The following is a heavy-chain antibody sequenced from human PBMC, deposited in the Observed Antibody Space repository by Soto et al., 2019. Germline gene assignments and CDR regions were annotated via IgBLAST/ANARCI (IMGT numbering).Heavy chain of an antibody. CDR2: IKSKTDGGTT. D-gene: IGHD6-6*01. J-gene: IGHJ6*02. CDR1: GFTFSNAW. V-gene: IGHV3-15*01. Sequence: GGSLRLSCAASGFTFSNAWMSWVRQAPGKGLEWVGRIKSKTDGGTTDYAEPVKGRFTISRDDSKNTLYLQMNSPKTEDTAVYYCTTGGSASGGYYYYYGMDVWGQGTTVTVSS. CDR3: TTGGSASGGYYYYYGMDV.